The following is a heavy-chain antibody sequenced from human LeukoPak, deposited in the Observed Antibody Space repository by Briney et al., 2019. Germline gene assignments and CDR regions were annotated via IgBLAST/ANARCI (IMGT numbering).Heavy chain of an antibody. D-gene: IGHD3-10*01. CDR2: IYYTGST. CDR3: ARLAYGSESYYFDY. J-gene: IGHJ4*01. CDR1: GGSISSGSYY. Sequence: SQTLSLTCIVSGGSISSGSYYWSWIRQPPGKRLEWIAYIYYTGSTNYNPSLKSRVIISVDTSKNQFSLKLSSVTAADTAVYYCARLAYGSESYYFDYWGHGTLVTVSS. V-gene: IGHV4-61*01.